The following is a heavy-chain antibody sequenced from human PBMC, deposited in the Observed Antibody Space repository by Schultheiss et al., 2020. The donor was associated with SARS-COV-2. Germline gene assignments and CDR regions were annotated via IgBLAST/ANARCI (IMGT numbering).Heavy chain of an antibody. V-gene: IGHV4-39*07. CDR2: IYYSGST. CDR3: ARCIAAAGLIDY. CDR1: GGSISSSSYY. Sequence: GSLSLTCTVSGGSISSSSYYWGWIRQPPGKGLEWIGSIYYSGSTYYNPSLKSRVTISVDTSKNQFSLKLSSVTAADTAVYYCARCIAAAGLIDYWGQGTLVTVSS. D-gene: IGHD6-13*01. J-gene: IGHJ4*02.